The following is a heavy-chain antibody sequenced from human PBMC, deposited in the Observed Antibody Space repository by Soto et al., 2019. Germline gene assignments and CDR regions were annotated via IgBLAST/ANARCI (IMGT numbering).Heavy chain of an antibody. CDR3: VRSKGGYSYGNPFDY. CDR1: GFTFDDYA. CDR2: ISWNSGNI. V-gene: IGHV3-9*01. Sequence: EVQLEESGGALVQPGRSLRLSCAASGFTFDDYAMYWVRHVLGKGLEWVSSISWNSGNIGYADSVKGRFTTSRDNAKNSLYLQMNSLRPEDTALYYCVRSKGGYSYGNPFDYWGQGTLVTVSS. D-gene: IGHD5-18*01. J-gene: IGHJ4*02.